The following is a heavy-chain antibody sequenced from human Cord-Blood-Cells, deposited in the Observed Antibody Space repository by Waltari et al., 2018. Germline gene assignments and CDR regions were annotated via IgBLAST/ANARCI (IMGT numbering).Heavy chain of an antibody. V-gene: IGHV4-4*07. CDR1: GGSISSYY. D-gene: IGHD3-22*01. CDR2: IYTSGST. J-gene: IGHJ3*02. CDR3: ARAINSSGYYAFDI. Sequence: QVQLQESGPGLVKPSETLSLTCTVSGGSISSYYWSWIRQPAGKGLEWIRRIYTSGSTNYNPTLKSRVTMSVDTSKNQFSLKLGSVTAADTAVYYCARAINSSGYYAFDIWGQGTMVTVSS.